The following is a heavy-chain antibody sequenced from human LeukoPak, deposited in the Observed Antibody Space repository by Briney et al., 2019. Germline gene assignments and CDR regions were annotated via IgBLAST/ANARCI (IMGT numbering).Heavy chain of an antibody. CDR1: GFIVSSNY. V-gene: IGHV3-53*01. Sequence: PGGSLRLSCAASGFIVSSNYMSWVRQAPGKGLEWVSVISSGGNTYYADSVKGRFTISRDNSKNTVFLQMNSLGAEDTAVYYCAREVRGYYFDYWGQGTLVTVSS. CDR2: ISSGGNT. D-gene: IGHD3-22*01. CDR3: AREVRGYYFDY. J-gene: IGHJ4*02.